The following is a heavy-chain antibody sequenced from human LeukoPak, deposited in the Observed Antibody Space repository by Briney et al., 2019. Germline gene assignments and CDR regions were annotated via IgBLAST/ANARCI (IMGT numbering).Heavy chain of an antibody. CDR1: GFTFSSYG. Sequence: GGPLRLSCAASGFTFSSYGMHWVRQAPGKGLEWVAFIRYDGSNKYYTDSVKGRFTISRDNSKNTLYLQMNSLRAEDTAVYYCAKDQYSSSYYFDYWGQGTLVTVSS. CDR2: IRYDGSNK. D-gene: IGHD6-6*01. CDR3: AKDQYSSSYYFDY. J-gene: IGHJ4*02. V-gene: IGHV3-30*02.